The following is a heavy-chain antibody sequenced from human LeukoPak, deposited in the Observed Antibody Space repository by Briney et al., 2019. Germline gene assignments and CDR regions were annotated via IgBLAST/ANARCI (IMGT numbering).Heavy chain of an antibody. CDR3: ATPDHDYGDYGFDY. J-gene: IGHJ4*02. CDR1: GGTFSSYA. V-gene: IGHV1-69*05. D-gene: IGHD4-17*01. CDR2: IIPIFGTA. Sequence: SVKVSCKASGGTFSSYAISWVRQAPGQGLEWMGRIIPIFGTANYAQKFQGRVTITTDESTSTAYMELSSLRSEDTAVYYCATPDHDYGDYGFDYWGQGTLVTVSS.